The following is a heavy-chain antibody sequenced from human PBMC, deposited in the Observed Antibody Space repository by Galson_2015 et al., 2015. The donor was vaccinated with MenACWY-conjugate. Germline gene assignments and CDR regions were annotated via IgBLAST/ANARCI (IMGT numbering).Heavy chain of an antibody. V-gene: IGHV1-69*02. J-gene: IGHJ4*02. CDR2: IIPNVGIG. CDR3: ARLASDGFDY. Sequence: SVKVSCKAYVGSFSRFTISWLRQAPGQGLEWIGRIIPNVGIGNYAQKFQGRLTITADEPASTVYMELSSLRPEDTAVYYCARLASDGFDYWGQGTLITVSS. CDR1: VGSFSRFT.